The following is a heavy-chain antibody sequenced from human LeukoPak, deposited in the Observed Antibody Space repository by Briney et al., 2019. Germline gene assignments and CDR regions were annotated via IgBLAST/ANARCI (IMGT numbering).Heavy chain of an antibody. Sequence: SETLSFTCTVSGGSISSYYWSWIRQPAGKGLEWIGRIYTSGSTNYNPSLKSRVTMSADTSKNQFSLKLSSVTAADTAVYYCARELAHSSSSFLPPHAFDIWGQGTMVTVSS. D-gene: IGHD6-6*01. CDR3: ARELAHSSSSFLPPHAFDI. CDR1: GGSISSYY. CDR2: IYTSGST. J-gene: IGHJ3*02. V-gene: IGHV4-4*07.